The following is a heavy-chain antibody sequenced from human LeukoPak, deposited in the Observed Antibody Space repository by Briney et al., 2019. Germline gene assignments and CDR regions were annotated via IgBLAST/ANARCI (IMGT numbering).Heavy chain of an antibody. CDR2: INPNSGGT. CDR3: ARDMDSSGSLYDY. D-gene: IGHD3-22*01. Sequence: ASVKVSCKASGYIFTGYYMHWVRQAPGQGLEWMGWINPNSGGTNYAQKFQGRVTMTRDTSISTAYMELSRLRSDDTAVYYCARDMDSSGSLYDYWGQGTLVTVSS. V-gene: IGHV1-2*02. CDR1: GYIFTGYY. J-gene: IGHJ4*02.